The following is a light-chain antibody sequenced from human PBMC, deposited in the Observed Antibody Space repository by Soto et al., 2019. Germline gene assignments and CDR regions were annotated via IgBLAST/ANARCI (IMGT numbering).Light chain of an antibody. J-gene: IGKJ2*01. CDR1: QSVTSNY. V-gene: IGKV3-20*01. CDR3: QQYGRSPLLYT. CDR2: GAS. Sequence: EIVLMQSPGTLSLSPGERATLSCRASQSVTSNYLAWYQQKPGQAPRLLIYGASTRAAGVPDRFSGSGSGTDFTLTITRLEPEDFAVYYCQQYGRSPLLYTFGQGTKVGVK.